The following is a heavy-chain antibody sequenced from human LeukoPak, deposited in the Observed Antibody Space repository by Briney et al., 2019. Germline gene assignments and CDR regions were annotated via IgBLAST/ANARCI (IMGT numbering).Heavy chain of an antibody. CDR3: AKDTPLTAYTSGWSNNCFDY. Sequence: GGSLRLSCAASGFSFRDYAMTLVRQAPGKGLEWVSTVSGGAEATYYADSVKGRFAISRDNSKSALYLQMNSLRAEDTAIYYCAKDTPLTAYTSGWSNNCFDYWGQGTLVTVSS. D-gene: IGHD6-19*01. CDR2: VSGGAEAT. J-gene: IGHJ4*02. V-gene: IGHV3-23*01. CDR1: GFSFRDYA.